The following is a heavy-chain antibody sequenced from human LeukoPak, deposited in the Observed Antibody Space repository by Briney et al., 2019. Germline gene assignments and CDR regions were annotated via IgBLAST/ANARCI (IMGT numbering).Heavy chain of an antibody. CDR2: IRYDGSNK. CDR1: GFTFSSYG. J-gene: IGHJ4*02. Sequence: PGGSLRLSCAASGFTFSSYGMHWVRQAPGKGLEWVAFIRYDGSNKDYADSVKGRFTSSRDNSKNTLYLQMNSLRTEDTAVYYCAKDGSERSYYDFWSGYKGYYFDYWGQGTLVTVSS. V-gene: IGHV3-30*02. CDR3: AKDGSERSYYDFWSGYKGYYFDY. D-gene: IGHD3-3*01.